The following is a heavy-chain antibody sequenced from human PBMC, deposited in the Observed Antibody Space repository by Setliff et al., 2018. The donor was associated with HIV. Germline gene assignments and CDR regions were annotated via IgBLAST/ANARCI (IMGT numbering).Heavy chain of an antibody. CDR1: GGSISTNSYY. Sequence: SETLSLTCTVSGGSISTNSYYWGWIRQSPGKGLEWVGNVHNSGSTYYSPSLKSRVTISVDTSKNQFSLKLNFVTAADTAVYYCARLSWDVDDWGRGTLVTV. D-gene: IGHD1-26*01. J-gene: IGHJ4*01. CDR3: ARLSWDVDD. V-gene: IGHV4-39*01. CDR2: VHNSGST.